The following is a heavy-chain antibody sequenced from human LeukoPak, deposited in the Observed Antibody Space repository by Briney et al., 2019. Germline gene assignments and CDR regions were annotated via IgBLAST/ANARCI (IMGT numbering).Heavy chain of an antibody. Sequence: SGGSLRLSCAASGFTFSSFGMHWVRQAPGKGLEWVAVISYDGSTKYYGDSVKGRFTISRDNSKNTLYLEMNSLRAEDTAMYYCAKGRSLVVRGLLDYWGQGTLVTVSS. CDR1: GFTFSSFG. V-gene: IGHV3-30*18. CDR3: AKGRSLVVRGLLDY. CDR2: ISYDGSTK. J-gene: IGHJ4*02. D-gene: IGHD3-10*01.